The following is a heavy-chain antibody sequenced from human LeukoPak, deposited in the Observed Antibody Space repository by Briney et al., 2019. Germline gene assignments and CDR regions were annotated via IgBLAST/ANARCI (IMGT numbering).Heavy chain of an antibody. CDR2: IYYSGST. J-gene: IGHJ5*02. D-gene: IGHD3/OR15-3a*01. CDR3: ATLLDPTGWFDP. V-gene: IGHV4-39*01. Sequence: SETLSLTCTVSGGSISSSSYYWGWVRQPPGKGLEWIASIYYSGSTYYNPSLKSRVTISVNTSTNQFSLKLSSVSAADTAVYYCATLLDPTGWFDPWGQGTLVTVSS. CDR1: GGSISSSSYY.